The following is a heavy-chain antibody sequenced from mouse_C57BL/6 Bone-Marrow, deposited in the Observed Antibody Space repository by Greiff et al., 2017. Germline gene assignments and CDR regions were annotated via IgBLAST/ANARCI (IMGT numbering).Heavy chain of an antibody. Sequence: QVQLKQSGAELARPGASVKLSCKASGYTFTSYGISWVKQRPGQGLEWIGEIYPRSGNTYYNEKFKGKATLTADKSSSTAYMELRSLTSEDSAVYFCARVYYDLYYYAMDYWGQGTSVTVSS. CDR2: IYPRSGNT. CDR3: ARVYYDLYYYAMDY. CDR1: GYTFTSYG. J-gene: IGHJ4*01. V-gene: IGHV1-81*01. D-gene: IGHD2-4*01.